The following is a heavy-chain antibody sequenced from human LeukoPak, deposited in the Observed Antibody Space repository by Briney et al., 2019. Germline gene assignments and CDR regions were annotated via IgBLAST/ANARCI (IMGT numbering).Heavy chain of an antibody. CDR2: ISWNSGSI. D-gene: IGHD3-3*01. V-gene: IGHV3-9*01. CDR3: AKGRQPLVFGVAKDY. CDR1: GFTFDDYA. Sequence: PGGSLRLSCAASGFTFDDYAMHWVRQAPGKGLEWVSGISWNSGSIGYADSVKGRFTISRDNAKHSLYLQMNSLRAEDSALYYCAKGRQPLVFGVAKDYWGQGTLVIVSS. J-gene: IGHJ4*02.